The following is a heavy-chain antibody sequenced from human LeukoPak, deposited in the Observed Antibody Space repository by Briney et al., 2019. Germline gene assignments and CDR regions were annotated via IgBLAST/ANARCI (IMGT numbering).Heavy chain of an antibody. CDR2: IYYSGST. J-gene: IGHJ4*02. CDR3: ARIPRYCTNGVCHTKLYYFDY. D-gene: IGHD2-8*01. V-gene: IGHV4-39*01. CDR1: GGSISSSSYY. Sequence: SETLSLTCTVSGGSISSSSYYWGWLRQPPGKGLEWIGSIYYSGSTYYNPSLKSRVTISVDTSKNQFSLKLSSVTAADTAVYYCARIPRYCTNGVCHTKLYYFDYWGQGTLVTVSS.